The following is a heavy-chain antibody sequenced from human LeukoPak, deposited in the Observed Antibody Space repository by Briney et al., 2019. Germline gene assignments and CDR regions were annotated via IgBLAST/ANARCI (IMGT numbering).Heavy chain of an antibody. V-gene: IGHV4-59*08. CDR1: GGSISSYY. CDR3: QKPAYDILTGYIDAFDI. J-gene: IGHJ3*02. Sequence: PSENLSLTCTVSGGSISSYYWSWIRQHPGKGLEWIGYISYSGSTNYNPSLKSRVTISIDTSKNQFSLKLRSVTAADTVIFFWQKPAYDILTGYIDAFDIWGQGTTVTVSS. D-gene: IGHD3-9*01. CDR2: ISYSGST.